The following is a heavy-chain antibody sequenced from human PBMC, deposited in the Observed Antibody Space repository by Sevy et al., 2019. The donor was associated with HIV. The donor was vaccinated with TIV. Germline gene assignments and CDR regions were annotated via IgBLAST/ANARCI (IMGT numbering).Heavy chain of an antibody. V-gene: IGHV3-11*01. CDR2: ISSGGSTK. J-gene: IGHJ4*02. CDR3: AREDRRRAGEPYFDY. Sequence: GGCLRLSCAASGFTFSDHYMSWIRQAPGKGLEWVSFISSGGSTKYYGDSVRGRFTISRDNAKNSLYRQMNSLRAEVTAVYYCAREDRRRAGEPYFDYWGQGTLVTVSS. CDR1: GFTFSDHY. D-gene: IGHD3-16*01.